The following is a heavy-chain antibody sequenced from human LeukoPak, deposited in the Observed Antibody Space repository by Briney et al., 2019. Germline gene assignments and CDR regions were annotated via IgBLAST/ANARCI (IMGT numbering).Heavy chain of an antibody. V-gene: IGHV4-4*07. D-gene: IGHD3-3*01. Sequence: SETLSLTCTVSGGSISSYYWSWIRQPAGKGLEWIGRIYTSGSTNYNPSLKSRVTMSVDTSKNQFSLKLSSVTAADTAVYYCARGSRDHKYYDFWSGQDYFDYWGQGTLVTVSS. J-gene: IGHJ4*02. CDR1: GGSISSYY. CDR3: ARGSRDHKYYDFWSGQDYFDY. CDR2: IYTSGST.